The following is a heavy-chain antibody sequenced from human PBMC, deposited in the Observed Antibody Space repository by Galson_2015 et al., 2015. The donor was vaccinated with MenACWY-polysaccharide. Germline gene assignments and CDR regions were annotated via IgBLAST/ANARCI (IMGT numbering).Heavy chain of an antibody. D-gene: IGHD1-26*01. CDR2: INTNTGNP. V-gene: IGHV7-4-1*02. CDR3: VREPKQIATTLPVGRFDY. J-gene: IGHJ4*02. Sequence: SVKVSCKASGYTFTHYAMNWVRQAPGQGLEWLGWINTNTGNPTYAQGFTGRFVFSLDASVSTAYLQISSLKAEDTAVYYCVREPKQIATTLPVGRFDYWGQGTLVTVSS. CDR1: GYTFTHYA.